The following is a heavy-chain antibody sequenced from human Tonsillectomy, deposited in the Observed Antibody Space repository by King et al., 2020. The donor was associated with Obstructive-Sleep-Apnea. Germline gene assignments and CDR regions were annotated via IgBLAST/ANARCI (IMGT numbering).Heavy chain of an antibody. CDR3: AKDGAVVVAATAAGKYYFDY. J-gene: IGHJ4*02. CDR2: ISFDGNYK. Sequence: VQLVESGGGVVQPGRSLRLSCAASGFTFSSYGMHWARQAPGKGLEWVAVISFDGNYKYYADSVKGRFTISRDNSKNTLYLQMNSLRAEDTAVYYCAKDGAVVVAATAAGKYYFDYWGQGTLVTVSS. CDR1: GFTFSSYG. V-gene: IGHV3-30*18. D-gene: IGHD2-15*01.